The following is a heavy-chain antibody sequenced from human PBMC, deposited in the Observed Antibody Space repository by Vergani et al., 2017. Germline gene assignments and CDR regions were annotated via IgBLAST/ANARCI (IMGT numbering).Heavy chain of an antibody. D-gene: IGHD3-10*01. Sequence: QVQLVQSGAEVKKPGSSVKVSCKASGGTFSSYAISWVRQAPGQGLEWMGGDIPIFGTANYAQKFQGRVTITADESTSTAYMELSSLRSEDTAVYYCAGGRIIMVHGVPGAFDIWGQGTMVTVSS. J-gene: IGHJ3*02. CDR3: AGGRIIMVHGVPGAFDI. V-gene: IGHV1-69*01. CDR2: DIPIFGTA. CDR1: GGTFSSYA.